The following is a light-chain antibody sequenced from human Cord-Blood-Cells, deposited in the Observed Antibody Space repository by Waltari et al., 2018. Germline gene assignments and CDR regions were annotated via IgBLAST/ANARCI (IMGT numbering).Light chain of an antibody. V-gene: IGLV2-11*01. CDR2: DVS. CDR3: CSYAGSYTWV. J-gene: IGLJ3*02. Sequence: SALTQPHSGSGSPGQPVANCCNGPSSDVGGSNFVSWYQQPPGKAPKLMIYDVSKRPSGVPDRFSGSKSGNTASLTISGLQAEDEADYYCCSYAGSYTWVFGGGTELTVL. CDR1: SSDVGGSNF.